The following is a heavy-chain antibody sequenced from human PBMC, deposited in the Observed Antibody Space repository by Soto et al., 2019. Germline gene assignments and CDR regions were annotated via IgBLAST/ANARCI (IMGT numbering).Heavy chain of an antibody. D-gene: IGHD3-9*01. CDR1: GYTFTGYY. CDR2: INPNSGGT. V-gene: IGHV1-2*02. Sequence: ASVKVSCKASGYTFTGYYMHWVRQAPGQGLEWMGWINPNSGGTNYAQKFQGRVTMTRDTSISTAYTELSRLRSGDTAVYYCARDTATNYNILTGPGDYWGQGTLVTVSS. CDR3: ARDTATNYNILTGPGDY. J-gene: IGHJ4*02.